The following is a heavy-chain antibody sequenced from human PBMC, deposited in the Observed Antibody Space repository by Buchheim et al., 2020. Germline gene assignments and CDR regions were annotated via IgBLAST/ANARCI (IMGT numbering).Heavy chain of an antibody. Sequence: QVQLQESGPGLVKPSQTLSLTCTVSGGSISSGDYYWSWIRQPPGKGLEWIGYIYYSGSTYYNPSLKSRVTISVDTSKNQLSLKLSSVTAADTAVYYCARDGSGYYKGYYYYGMDVWGQGTT. CDR2: IYYSGST. J-gene: IGHJ6*02. V-gene: IGHV4-30-4*01. CDR1: GGSISSGDYY. CDR3: ARDGSGYYKGYYYYGMDV. D-gene: IGHD3-22*01.